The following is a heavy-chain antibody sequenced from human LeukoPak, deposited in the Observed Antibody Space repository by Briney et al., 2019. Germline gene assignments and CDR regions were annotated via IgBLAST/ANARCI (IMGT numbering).Heavy chain of an antibody. Sequence: GGSLRLSCAASGFTFSSYSMNWVRQAPGKGLEWVSSISSSSSYIYYADSVKGRFTISRDNAKNSLYLQMNSLRAEDTAVYYCARDRVGDYYDSSGYPFGYWGQGTLVTVSS. J-gene: IGHJ4*02. D-gene: IGHD3-22*01. CDR3: ARDRVGDYYDSSGYPFGY. CDR1: GFTFSSYS. CDR2: ISSSSSYI. V-gene: IGHV3-21*01.